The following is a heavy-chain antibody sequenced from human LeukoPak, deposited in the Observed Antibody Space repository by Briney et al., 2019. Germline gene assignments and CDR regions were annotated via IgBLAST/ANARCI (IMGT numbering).Heavy chain of an antibody. CDR2: INHSGST. J-gene: IGHJ4*02. Sequence: GSLRLSCAASGFTFSNAWMSWVRQPPGKGLEWIGEINHSGSTNYNPSLKSRVTISVDTSKNQFSLKLSSVTAADTAVYYCARDGARDGSNFDYWGQGTLVTVSS. CDR3: ARDGARDGSNFDY. D-gene: IGHD5-24*01. V-gene: IGHV4-4*02. CDR1: GFTFSNAW.